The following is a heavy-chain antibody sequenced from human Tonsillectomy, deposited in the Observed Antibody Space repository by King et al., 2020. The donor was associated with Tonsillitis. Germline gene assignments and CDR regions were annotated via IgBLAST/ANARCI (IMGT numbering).Heavy chain of an antibody. J-gene: IGHJ3*02. CDR1: GYSISSGYY. D-gene: IGHD3-10*01. CDR2: IYHSGTT. CDR3: ARRGESGDAFVI. V-gene: IGHV4-38-2*01. Sequence: VQLQESGPGLVKPSETLSLTCDVSGYSISSGYYWAWIRQPPGKGLEWVGNIYHSGTTYYNPSLRSRFTVPVDTSRNQFSLKLRSVTAADTAVYSCARRGESGDAFVIWGQGTTVTVSS.